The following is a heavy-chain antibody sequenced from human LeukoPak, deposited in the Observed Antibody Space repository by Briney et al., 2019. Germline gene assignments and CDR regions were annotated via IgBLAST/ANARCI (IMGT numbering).Heavy chain of an antibody. V-gene: IGHV3-30*04. J-gene: IGHJ4*02. CDR2: ILYDVSNK. CDR3: AIGGSSGYQRTYPFDY. Sequence: GGSLRLSCAASGFTFSSYAMHWVRQAPGRGLEWVAVILYDVSNKYYADSVKGRFTISRDNSKNTLYLQMNSLRAEDTAVYYCAIGGSSGYQRTYPFDYWGQGTLVTVSS. D-gene: IGHD3-22*01. CDR1: GFTFSSYA.